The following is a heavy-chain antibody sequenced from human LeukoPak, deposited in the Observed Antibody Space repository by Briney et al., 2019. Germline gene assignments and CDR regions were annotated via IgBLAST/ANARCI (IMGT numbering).Heavy chain of an antibody. J-gene: IGHJ5*02. CDR2: ISGSGGST. CDR1: GFTFSSYA. Sequence: GGSLRLSCAASGFTFSSYAMSWVRQAPGKGLEWVSAISGSGGSTYYADSVKGRFTISRDNSKNTLYLQMNSLRAEDTAVYYCAKAITMVRGVIMRNNWFDPWGQGTLVTVSS. CDR3: AKAITMVRGVIMRNNWFDP. D-gene: IGHD3-10*01. V-gene: IGHV3-23*01.